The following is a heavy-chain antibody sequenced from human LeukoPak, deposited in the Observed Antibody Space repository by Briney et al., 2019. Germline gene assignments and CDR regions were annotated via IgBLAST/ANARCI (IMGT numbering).Heavy chain of an antibody. CDR2: ISPYSGGT. V-gene: IGHV1-2*02. CDR3: ARDEHGYCSSTSCYGGAFDI. D-gene: IGHD2-2*03. J-gene: IGHJ3*02. Sequence: SVKVSYKASGYTFTGYYMQWVRQAPGQGLEWMGWISPYSGGTNYAQKFQGRVTMTTDTSISTAYMELSRLRSDDTAVYYCARDEHGYCSSTSCYGGAFDICGQGTMVTVSS. CDR1: GYTFTGYY.